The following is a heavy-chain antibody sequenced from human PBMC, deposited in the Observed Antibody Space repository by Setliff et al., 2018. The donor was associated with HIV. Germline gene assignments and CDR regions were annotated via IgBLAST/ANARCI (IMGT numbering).Heavy chain of an antibody. CDR3: ARREYSSSSGGAAFDI. D-gene: IGHD6-6*01. Sequence: PSETLSLTCYVTDDPISSYYWSWVRQPAGKGLEWIGRLYVSGDTNYNPSLKSRVTMSLDTSKKHFSLKLSSVTAADTAVYYCARREYSSSSGGAAFDIWGQGTMVTVSS. CDR2: LYVSGDT. J-gene: IGHJ3*02. CDR1: DDPISSYY. V-gene: IGHV4-4*07.